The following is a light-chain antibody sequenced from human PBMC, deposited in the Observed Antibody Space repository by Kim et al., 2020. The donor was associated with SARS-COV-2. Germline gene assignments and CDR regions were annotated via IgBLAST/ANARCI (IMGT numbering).Light chain of an antibody. CDR1: QTISSY. Sequence: ASVGDRVTITCRASQTISSYLNWYQQKPGKAPSLLISAASSLQSGVTSRFSGSGSGTDFTLTISSLQIEDFATYYCQQSDSLPLTFGGGTKVDIK. CDR2: AAS. J-gene: IGKJ4*01. CDR3: QQSDSLPLT. V-gene: IGKV1-39*01.